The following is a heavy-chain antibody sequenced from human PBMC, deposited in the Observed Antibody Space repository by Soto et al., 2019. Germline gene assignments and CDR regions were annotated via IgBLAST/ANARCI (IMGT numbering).Heavy chain of an antibody. J-gene: IGHJ4*02. CDR2: IYSGGST. CDR3: ARYFEYSNAFDY. CDR1: GFTVSSNY. D-gene: IGHD6-6*01. V-gene: IGHV3-53*01. Sequence: VGSLRLSCAASGFTVSSNYMSWVRQAPGKGLEWVSVIYSGGSTYYADSVKGRFTISRDNSKNTLYLQMNSLRAEDTAVYYCARYFEYSNAFDYWGQGTLVTVSS.